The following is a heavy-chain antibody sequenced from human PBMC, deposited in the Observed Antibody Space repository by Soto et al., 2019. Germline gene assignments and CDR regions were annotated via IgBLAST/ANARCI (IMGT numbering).Heavy chain of an antibody. D-gene: IGHD3-22*01. CDR3: ARDDGGYYDSSGYYWGAFDI. CDR1: RFAFSRYN. CDR2: IRRSSGTK. Sequence: EVQPVESGGGLVQPGGSLRLSCTASRFAFSRYNMHRVRQAPGKGLEWVSHIRRSSGTKYYADSVKGRFTISRDNSKNTLYLQMNSLRAEDTAVYYCARDDGGYYDSSGYYWGAFDIWGQGTMVTVSS. V-gene: IGHV3-48*01. J-gene: IGHJ3*02.